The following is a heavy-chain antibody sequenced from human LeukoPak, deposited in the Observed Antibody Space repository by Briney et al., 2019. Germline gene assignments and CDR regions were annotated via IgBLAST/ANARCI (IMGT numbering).Heavy chain of an antibody. Sequence: SVKVSCKASGGTFSTFPISWLRRATGEGLEWIGGIIPIFGPNYAQKFQGRATISADLATATAYTELSSLTSEDTSVYYCATGKDRSGYYYSLDYWGQGTLVAVSS. CDR1: GGTFSTFP. J-gene: IGHJ4*02. CDR3: ATGKDRSGYYYSLDY. CDR2: IIPIFGP. V-gene: IGHV1-69*13. D-gene: IGHD3-22*01.